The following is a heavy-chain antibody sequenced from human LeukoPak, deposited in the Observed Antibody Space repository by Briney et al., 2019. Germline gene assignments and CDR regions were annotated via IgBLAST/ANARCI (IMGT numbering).Heavy chain of an antibody. CDR2: ISAYDANT. V-gene: IGHV1-18*04. D-gene: IGHD3-9*01. CDR1: GYTFTNYG. J-gene: IGHJ6*04. CDR3: ARTDYDILTGARMDV. Sequence: ASVKVSCKASGYTFTNYGITWVRQAPGQGLEWMGWISAYDANTNYAQKFQGRVTMTTDTSTSTVYMELRSLRSDDTAIYYCARTDYDILTGARMDVWGKGTTVTVSS.